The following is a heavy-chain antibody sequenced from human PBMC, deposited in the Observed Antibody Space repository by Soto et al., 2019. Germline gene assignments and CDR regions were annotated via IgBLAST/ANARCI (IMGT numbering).Heavy chain of an antibody. D-gene: IGHD4-17*01. Sequence: SETLSLTCTVSGGSISSGGYYWSWIRQHPGKGLEWIGYIYYSGSTYYNPSLKSRVTISVDTSKNQFSLKLSSVTAADTAVYYCARDDYGDYAGAFDIWGQGTMVTVSS. CDR2: IYYSGST. CDR3: ARDDYGDYAGAFDI. CDR1: GGSISSGGYY. J-gene: IGHJ3*02. V-gene: IGHV4-31*03.